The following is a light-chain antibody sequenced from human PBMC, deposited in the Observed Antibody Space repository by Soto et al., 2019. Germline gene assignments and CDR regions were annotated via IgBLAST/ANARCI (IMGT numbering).Light chain of an antibody. CDR2: GAT. CDR3: QQGYNTLT. J-gene: IGKJ4*01. V-gene: IGKV1-39*01. CDR1: QRISNY. Sequence: DIQMTQSPSPLSASVGDRVTITCRASQRISNYLNWYQQKPGKAPRVLIYGATTLPSEVPSRYRGGGYGTDFDLTISNQHPEDFATYFCQQGYNTLTFAGGTKVEIK.